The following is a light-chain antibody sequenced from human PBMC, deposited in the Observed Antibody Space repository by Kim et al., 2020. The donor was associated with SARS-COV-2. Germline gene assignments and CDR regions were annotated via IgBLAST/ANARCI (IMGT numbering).Light chain of an antibody. J-gene: IGLJ2*01. CDR3: TSRDSSVDHVV. Sequence: SSELTQDPAVSVDLGQTVGLTFQGDSLKNYYATWYQQRRGQALLLVLYGKSNRPSGIPDRFSGSASGNTASLTITGAQAEDEADYYGTSRDSSVDHVVFGGGTKLTVL. CDR1: SLKNYY. V-gene: IGLV3-19*01. CDR2: GKS.